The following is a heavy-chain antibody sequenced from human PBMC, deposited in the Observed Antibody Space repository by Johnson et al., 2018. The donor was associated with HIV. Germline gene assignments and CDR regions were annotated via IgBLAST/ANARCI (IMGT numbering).Heavy chain of an antibody. Sequence: QVQLVESGGGLVKPGGSLRLSCTISGFSFSDYYMSWFRQAPGKGLEWLSYIIVTGSVISYAASGKGRLTLSRDNTKNSVYLQMNSPTAEDTAVYYCASAPSGGVSLPDAFDIWGQGTMVTVSS. CDR1: GFSFSDYY. V-gene: IGHV3-11*04. D-gene: IGHD3-10*01. CDR3: ASAPSGGVSLPDAFDI. CDR2: IIVTGSVI. J-gene: IGHJ3*02.